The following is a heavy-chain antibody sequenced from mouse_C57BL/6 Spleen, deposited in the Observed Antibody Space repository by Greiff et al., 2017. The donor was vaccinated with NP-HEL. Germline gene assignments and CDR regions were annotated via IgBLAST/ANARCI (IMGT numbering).Heavy chain of an antibody. CDR3: ARDNYGGYFDY. D-gene: IGHD1-1*01. V-gene: IGHV3-6*01. Sequence: EVKLMESGPGLVKPSQSLSLTCSVTGYSITSGYYWNWIRQFPGNKLEWMGYISYDGSNNYNPSLKNRISITRDTSKNQFFLKLNSVTTEDTATYYCARDNYGGYFDYWGQGTTLTVSS. J-gene: IGHJ2*01. CDR2: ISYDGSN. CDR1: GYSITSGYY.